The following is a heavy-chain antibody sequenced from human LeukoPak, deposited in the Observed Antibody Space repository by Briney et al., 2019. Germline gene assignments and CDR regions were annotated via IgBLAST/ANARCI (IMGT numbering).Heavy chain of an antibody. CDR2: FYNSGTTKYNPSL. Sequence: SSETLSLTCTVSGGSISSYFWSWIRQPPGKGLEWIGYFYNSGTTKYNPSLKYNPSLKSRVTISVDTSKNQFSLILSSVTAADTAVYYCARARTGETVFDYWGQGTLVTVSS. CDR1: GGSISSYF. J-gene: IGHJ4*02. V-gene: IGHV4-59*01. CDR3: ARARTGETVFDY. D-gene: IGHD3/OR15-3a*01.